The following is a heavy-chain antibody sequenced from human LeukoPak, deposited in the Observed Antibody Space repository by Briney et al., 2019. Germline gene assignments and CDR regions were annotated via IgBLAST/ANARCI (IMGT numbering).Heavy chain of an antibody. V-gene: IGHV4-34*01. CDR1: GVSFSGYY. D-gene: IGHD3-22*01. J-gene: IGHJ3*02. Sequence: PSETLSLTCAVYGVSFSGYYWSWIRQPPGKGLEWIGEINHSGSTNYNLSLKSRVTISVDTSKNQFPLKLSSVTAADTAVYYCARVNYYDSSGTDAFDIWGQGTMVTVSS. CDR3: ARVNYYDSSGTDAFDI. CDR2: INHSGST.